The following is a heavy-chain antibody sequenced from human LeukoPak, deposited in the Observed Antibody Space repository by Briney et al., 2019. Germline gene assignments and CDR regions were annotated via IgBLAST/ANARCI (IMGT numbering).Heavy chain of an antibody. Sequence: PGGSLRFSCAASGFTFSSYAMSWVRQAPGKGLEWVSTISGSGGSTYYTDSVKGRFTISRDNSKNTLYLQMNSLRAEDTAVYYCAKARGMVRGAYGMDVWGQGTTVTVSS. CDR2: ISGSGGST. J-gene: IGHJ6*02. D-gene: IGHD3-10*01. CDR3: AKARGMVRGAYGMDV. V-gene: IGHV3-23*01. CDR1: GFTFSSYA.